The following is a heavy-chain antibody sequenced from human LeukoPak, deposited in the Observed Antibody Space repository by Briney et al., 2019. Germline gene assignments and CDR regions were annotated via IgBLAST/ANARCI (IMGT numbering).Heavy chain of an antibody. V-gene: IGHV6-1*01. D-gene: IGHD1-7*01. J-gene: IGHJ5*01. CDR2: TYYMSKWSN. CDR1: GDSVSSNSAA. Sequence: SQTLSLTCAISGDSVSSNSAAWNWLRQSPSRGLEWLGRTYYMSKWSNNYAVSVQSRITINPDTSKNQFSLQLNSVTPEDTAVYYCARSHWNYDNWFDPWGQGTLVTVSS. CDR3: ARSHWNYDNWFDP.